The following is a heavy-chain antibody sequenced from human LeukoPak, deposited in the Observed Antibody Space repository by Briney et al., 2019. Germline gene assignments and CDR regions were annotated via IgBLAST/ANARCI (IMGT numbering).Heavy chain of an antibody. V-gene: IGHV4-34*01. D-gene: IGHD6-13*01. J-gene: IGHJ4*02. Sequence: SETLSPTCAVYGGSFSGYYWSWIRQPPGKGLEWIGEINHSGSTNYNPSLKSRVTISVDTSKNQFSLKLSSVTAADTAVYYCARVPPRYSSSWYSFDYWGQGTLVTVSS. CDR2: INHSGST. CDR3: ARVPPRYSSSWYSFDY. CDR1: GGSFSGYY.